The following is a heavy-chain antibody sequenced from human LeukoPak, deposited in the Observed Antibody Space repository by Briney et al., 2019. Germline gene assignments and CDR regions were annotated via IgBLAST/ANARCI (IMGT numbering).Heavy chain of an antibody. CDR2: INHSGST. CDR1: GGSFSSYY. Sequence: SETLSLTCAVSGGSFSSYYWSWIRQPPGKGLEWIGEINHSGSTNYNPSLKSRVTISVDTSNNQFSLKLSSVTAADTAVYYCATPDSSGYYYLYWGQGTLVTVSS. CDR3: ATPDSSGYYYLY. V-gene: IGHV4-34*01. D-gene: IGHD3-22*01. J-gene: IGHJ4*02.